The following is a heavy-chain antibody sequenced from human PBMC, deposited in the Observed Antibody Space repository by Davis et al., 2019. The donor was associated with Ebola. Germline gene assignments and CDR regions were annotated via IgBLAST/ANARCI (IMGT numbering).Heavy chain of an antibody. D-gene: IGHD2-2*01. Sequence: PGGSLRLSCTVSGYSISSGHYWAWIRQPPGKGLEWVSGISGSGGSTYYADSVKGRFTISRDNSKNTLYVQMNSLRAEDTAVYYCARGRGVTDIVLLPAAMHYWYFDFWGRGTLVTVSS. CDR2: ISGSGGST. CDR1: GYSISSGH. V-gene: IGHV3-23*01. CDR3: ARGRGVTDIVLLPAAMHYWYFDF. J-gene: IGHJ2*01.